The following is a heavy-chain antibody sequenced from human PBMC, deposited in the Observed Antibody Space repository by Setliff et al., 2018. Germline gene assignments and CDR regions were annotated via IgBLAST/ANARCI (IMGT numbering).Heavy chain of an antibody. CDR2: MYTSETT. Sequence: SETLSLTCTVSGGSINSYHWSWFRQPAGKGLEWICRMYTSETTNYNPSLKSRVTMSVATSKNQFSLKLCSVTAADTAVYYCAKEASSGWYFDYWGQGTLVTVSS. J-gene: IGHJ4*02. CDR1: GGSINSYH. D-gene: IGHD6-19*01. CDR3: AKEASSGWYFDY. V-gene: IGHV4-4*07.